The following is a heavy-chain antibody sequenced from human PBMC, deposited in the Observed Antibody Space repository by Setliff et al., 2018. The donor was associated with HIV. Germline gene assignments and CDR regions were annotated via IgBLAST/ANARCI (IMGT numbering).Heavy chain of an antibody. Sequence: SGFTFSTYAMSWFRQAPGKGLEWASSISVSGGRTNHADSVQGRFTISRDNSKNTLYVQMNSLRDEDTAVYYCARADYGDFVEYWGRGTLVTVSS. V-gene: IGHV3-23*01. CDR1: GFTFSTYA. CDR2: ISVSGGRT. CDR3: ARADYGDFVEY. J-gene: IGHJ4*02. D-gene: IGHD4-17*01.